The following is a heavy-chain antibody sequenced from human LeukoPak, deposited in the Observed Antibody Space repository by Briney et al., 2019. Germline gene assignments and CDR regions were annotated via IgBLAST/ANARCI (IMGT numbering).Heavy chain of an antibody. V-gene: IGHV3-23*01. CDR2: ISGSGGST. CDR3: AKARSTPTVGFDS. D-gene: IGHD4-17*01. CDR1: GFTFSSYA. J-gene: IGHJ4*02. Sequence: QPGGSLRLSCAASGFTFSSYAMSWVRQAPGKGLEWVSAISGSGGSTYYADSVKGRFTISRDNSKSTLYLQMNSLRAEDTAVYYWAKARSTPTVGFDSWAREPWSPSPQ.